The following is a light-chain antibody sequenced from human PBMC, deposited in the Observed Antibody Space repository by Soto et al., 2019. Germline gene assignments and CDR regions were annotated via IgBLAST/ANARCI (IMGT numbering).Light chain of an antibody. J-gene: IGKJ4*02. Sequence: DIQMTQSPSSLSASVGDRFTITFRASQSISSYLDWYQQKPGQPPKLLIYSAYNWQCGVPSRFSGSGSGTDFTLTISSLQAEDVAVYYCQQYYSAPRTFGRGTKVDIK. CDR1: QSISSY. CDR3: QQYYSAPRT. CDR2: SAY. V-gene: IGKV1-27*01.